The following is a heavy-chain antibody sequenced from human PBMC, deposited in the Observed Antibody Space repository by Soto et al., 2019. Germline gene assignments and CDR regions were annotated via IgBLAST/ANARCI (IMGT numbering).Heavy chain of an antibody. Sequence: GGSLRLSCAASGFTFSNAWMSWVRQAPGKGLEWVGRIKSKTDGGKTDYAAAVEGRFTIAREDSKNTVYQQMDSLKTEDTAVYYRDTKRTGITPIGPSYWGQVTLVTVSS. D-gene: IGHD1-20*01. CDR1: GFTFSNAW. J-gene: IGHJ4*02. CDR2: IKSKTDGGKT. CDR3: DTKRTGITPIGPSY. V-gene: IGHV3-15*01.